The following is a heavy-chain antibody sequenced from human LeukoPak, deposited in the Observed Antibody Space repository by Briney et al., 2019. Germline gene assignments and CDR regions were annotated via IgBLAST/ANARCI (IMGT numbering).Heavy chain of an antibody. CDR1: GGSISSYY. Sequence: KPSETLSLTCTVSGGSISSYYWSWIRQPPGKGLEWIGYIYYSGSTYYNPSLKSRVTISVDTPKNQFSLKLSSVTAADTAVYYCARAPTDYYGSGDYYFDYWGQGTLVTVSS. D-gene: IGHD3-10*01. V-gene: IGHV4-59*01. CDR2: IYYSGST. J-gene: IGHJ4*02. CDR3: ARAPTDYYGSGDYYFDY.